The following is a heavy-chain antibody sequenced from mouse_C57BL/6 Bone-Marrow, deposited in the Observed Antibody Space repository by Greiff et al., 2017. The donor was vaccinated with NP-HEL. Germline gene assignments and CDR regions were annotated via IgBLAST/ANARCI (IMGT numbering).Heavy chain of an antibody. V-gene: IGHV1-85*01. CDR1: GYTFTSYD. CDR2: IYPRDGST. D-gene: IGHD1-1*01. CDR3: ARYPCITTVVGYFDV. J-gene: IGHJ1*03. Sequence: QVHVKQSGPELVKPGASVKLSCKASGYTFTSYDINWVKQRPGQGLEWIGWIYPRDGSTKYNEKFKGKATLTVDTSSSTAYMELHSLTSEDSAVYFCARYPCITTVVGYFDVWGTGTTVTVSS.